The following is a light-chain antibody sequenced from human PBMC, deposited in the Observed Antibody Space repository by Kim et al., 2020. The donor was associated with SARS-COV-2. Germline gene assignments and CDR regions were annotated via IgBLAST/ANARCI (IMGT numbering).Light chain of an antibody. Sequence: SSELTQDPTVSVALGQTVTITCTGDNLRSYFASWYQQKPGQATVLVMVGNNHRPSGISDRFSGSSSRNTGALTITGAQAEDEADYYCATRDRRNHVLFGG. CDR3: ATRDRRNHVL. J-gene: IGLJ2*01. V-gene: IGLV3-19*01. CDR1: NLRSYF. CDR2: GNN.